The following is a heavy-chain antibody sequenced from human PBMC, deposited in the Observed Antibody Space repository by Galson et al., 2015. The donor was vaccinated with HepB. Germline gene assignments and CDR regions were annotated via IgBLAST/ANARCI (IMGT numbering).Heavy chain of an antibody. J-gene: IGHJ4*02. CDR3: AREGLSGSGSYYSPFDY. V-gene: IGHV1-3*01. CDR1: GYTFTSYA. Sequence: SVKVSCKASGYTFTSYAMHWVRQAPGQRLEWMGWINAGNGNTKYSQKFQGRVTITRDTSASTAYMELSSLRSEDTAVYYCAREGLSGSGSYYSPFDYWGQGTLVTVSS. D-gene: IGHD3-10*01. CDR2: INAGNGNT.